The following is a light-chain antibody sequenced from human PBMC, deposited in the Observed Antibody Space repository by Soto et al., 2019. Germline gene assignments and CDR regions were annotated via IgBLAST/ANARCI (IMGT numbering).Light chain of an antibody. Sequence: QSALTQPASVSGFPGQSINISCTRSRSDIGVHSFVSWYQQHPTMVPKLIIYNVYRRPSGVSGRFSASKAGNTASLTISGLQADDEANYYCSAYTSAATLFGGGTKLTVL. CDR3: SAYTSAATL. J-gene: IGLJ2*01. CDR1: RSDIGVHSF. CDR2: NVY. V-gene: IGLV2-14*03.